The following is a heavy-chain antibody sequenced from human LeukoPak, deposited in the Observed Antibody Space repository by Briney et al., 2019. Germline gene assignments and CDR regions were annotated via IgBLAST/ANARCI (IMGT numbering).Heavy chain of an antibody. Sequence: GGSLRLSCAASGFTFSSYEMNWVRQAPGKGLEWVSYIISCGSTIYYADSVKGRFTISRDNAKNSLYLQMNSLRAEDTAVYYCVRDWRDDSSGSYYHYDYYYMDVWGKGTTVTVSS. CDR3: VRDWRDDSSGSYYHYDYYYMDV. J-gene: IGHJ6*03. CDR2: IISCGSTI. D-gene: IGHD3-22*01. V-gene: IGHV3-48*03. CDR1: GFTFSSYE.